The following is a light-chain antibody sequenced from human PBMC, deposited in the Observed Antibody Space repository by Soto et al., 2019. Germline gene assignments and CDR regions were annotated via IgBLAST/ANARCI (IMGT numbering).Light chain of an antibody. CDR3: QQYDNSPIT. CDR1: QSVSSSY. CDR2: GAS. J-gene: IGKJ5*01. Sequence: PGERVTLSCRASQSVSSSYLTWYQQKPGQAPRLLIYGASTRATGIPDRFSGSGSGTDFTLTISRLEPEDFAVYYCQQYDNSPITFGQGTRLEI. V-gene: IGKV3-20*01.